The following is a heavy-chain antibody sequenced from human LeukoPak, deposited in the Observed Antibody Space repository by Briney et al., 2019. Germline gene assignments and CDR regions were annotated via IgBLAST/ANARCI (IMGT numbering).Heavy chain of an antibody. CDR1: GYTFTGYY. Sequence: ASVKVSCRASGYTFTGYYMSWVRQAPGQGLEWMGWINPDSGGTHYAQNFQGWVTMTRDTSISTAYMELSTLRSDDTAVYYCARGTLTAPRSAFDIWGQGTMVTVSS. J-gene: IGHJ3*02. V-gene: IGHV1-2*04. CDR2: INPDSGGT. D-gene: IGHD1-14*01. CDR3: ARGTLTAPRSAFDI.